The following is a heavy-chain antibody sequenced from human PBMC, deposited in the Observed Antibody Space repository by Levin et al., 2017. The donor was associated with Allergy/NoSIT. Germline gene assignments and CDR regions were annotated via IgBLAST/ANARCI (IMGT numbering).Heavy chain of an antibody. V-gene: IGHV2-5*01. Sequence: SGPTLVKPPQTLTLTCTFSGFSLSTSGVGVGWIRQPPGKALEWLALIYWNDDKRYSPSLKSRLTITKDTSKNQVVLTMTNMDPVDTATYYCEHRGVRGVGADDYFDYWGQGTLVTVSS. CDR1: GFSLSTSGVG. CDR2: IYWNDDK. CDR3: EHRGVRGVGADDYFDY. J-gene: IGHJ4*02. D-gene: IGHD1-26*01.